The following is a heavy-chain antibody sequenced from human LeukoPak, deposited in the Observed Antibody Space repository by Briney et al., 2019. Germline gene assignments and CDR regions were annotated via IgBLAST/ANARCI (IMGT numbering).Heavy chain of an antibody. J-gene: IGHJ4*02. CDR1: GFTFSSYS. D-gene: IGHD2-2*01. CDR3: ARNLPAADY. V-gene: IGHV3-48*01. CDR2: ISSSSSTI. Sequence: GGSLRLSCAASGFTFSSYSMNWVRQAPGKGLEWVSYISSSSSTIYYADSVKGRFTISRDNAKNSLYLQMNSLRAEDTAVYYCARNLPAADYWGQGTLVTVSS.